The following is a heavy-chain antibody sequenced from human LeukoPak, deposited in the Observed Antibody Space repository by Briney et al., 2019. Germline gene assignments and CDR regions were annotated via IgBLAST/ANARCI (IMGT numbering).Heavy chain of an antibody. V-gene: IGHV1-2*02. Sequence: GASVKVSCKASGYTFAVYYKHWVRQPPAQGLGWVGWIHPHSGGTNYAQTSQGSVTITRDTSISTAYMELSRLRSDDTAVYSCARDGPGYGILWYYYYMDVWGKGTTVTVSS. CDR1: GYTFAVYY. D-gene: IGHD5-12*01. J-gene: IGHJ6*03. CDR3: ARDGPGYGILWYYYYMDV. CDR2: IHPHSGGT.